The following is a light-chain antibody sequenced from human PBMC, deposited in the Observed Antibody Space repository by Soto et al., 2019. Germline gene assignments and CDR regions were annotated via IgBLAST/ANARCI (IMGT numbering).Light chain of an antibody. J-gene: IGLJ1*01. V-gene: IGLV2-14*01. CDR2: DVS. Sequence: QSVLTHPASMSGSPGQSVTISCAGTSSDIGGYNYVSWYQHHPGTAPKLIIYDVSSRPSGVSHRFSASKSGNTASLTISGLQAEDEADYYCSSFSVASPLFGTGTKVTVI. CDR1: SSDIGGYNY. CDR3: SSFSVASPL.